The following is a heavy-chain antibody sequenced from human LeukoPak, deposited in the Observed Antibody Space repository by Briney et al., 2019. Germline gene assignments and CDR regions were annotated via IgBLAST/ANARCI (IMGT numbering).Heavy chain of an antibody. CDR2: IYYSGSA. V-gene: IGHV4-39*07. J-gene: IGHJ4*02. Sequence: SETLSLTCTVSGGSISSSSYYWGWIRQPPGKGLEWIGNIYYSGSAYYNPSLESRVTISVDTSKNQFSLKLSSVTAADTAVYYCARAPYYDSSGYHSAYFEYWGQGTLVTVSS. CDR3: ARAPYYDSSGYHSAYFEY. D-gene: IGHD3-22*01. CDR1: GGSISSSSYY.